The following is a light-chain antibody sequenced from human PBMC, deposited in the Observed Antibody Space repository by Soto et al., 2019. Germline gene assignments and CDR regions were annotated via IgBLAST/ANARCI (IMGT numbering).Light chain of an antibody. Sequence: DLQMTQSPSSLSASVGDRVTITCRASQDIRISLDWFQQKPETAHKRLIYTITKLQSGVTSRFSGGGSGTEFTLPINSLQPEDSATYYCLQHYAFPFTFGPGTKVDL. V-gene: IGKV1-17*01. CDR2: TIT. CDR1: QDIRIS. CDR3: LQHYAFPFT. J-gene: IGKJ3*01.